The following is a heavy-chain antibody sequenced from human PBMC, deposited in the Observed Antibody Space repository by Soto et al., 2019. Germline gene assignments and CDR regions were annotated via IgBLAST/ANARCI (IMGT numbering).Heavy chain of an antibody. CDR3: ARDRLCSFPGYYYGMDV. CDR1: GFTFSDYY. Sequence: QVQLVESGGGLVKPGGSLRLSCAASGFTFSDYYMSWIRQAPGKGLEWVSYISSSGSTIYYADSVKGRFTISRDNANNSLFLQMNNLGAEDTVVYYCARDRLCSFPGYYYGMDVWGQGTTVTVSS. V-gene: IGHV3-11*01. D-gene: IGHD2-2*01. CDR2: ISSSGSTI. J-gene: IGHJ6*02.